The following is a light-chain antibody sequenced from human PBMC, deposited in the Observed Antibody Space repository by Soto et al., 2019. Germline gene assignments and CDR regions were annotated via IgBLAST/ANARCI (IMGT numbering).Light chain of an antibody. CDR1: QSVLHSSKRKNY. CDR2: WAS. CDR3: QQYNNWPWT. V-gene: IGKV4-1*01. Sequence: DMVRTQSPDSLAVSLGERTTINCRSSQSVLHSSKRKNYLAWYQQKAGQPPKLLISWASTRESGVPDRFSGSGSGTDFTLTISSLQAEDVATYYCQQYNNWPWTFGQGTKVDIK. J-gene: IGKJ1*01.